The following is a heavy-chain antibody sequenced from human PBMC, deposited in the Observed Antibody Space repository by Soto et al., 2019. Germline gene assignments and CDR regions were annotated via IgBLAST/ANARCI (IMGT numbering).Heavy chain of an antibody. D-gene: IGHD4-4*01. CDR3: AREAKDYSNDDY. Sequence: VQLVASGGGLVQPGGSLRLSCAASGLTFSSYEMNWVRQAPGKGLEWVSYISSGGGTTYYADSVKGRFTISRDNAKNSLYLQMNSLRAEDTAVYYCAREAKDYSNDDYWGQGTLVTVSS. CDR2: ISSGGGTT. CDR1: GLTFSSYE. J-gene: IGHJ4*02. V-gene: IGHV3-48*03.